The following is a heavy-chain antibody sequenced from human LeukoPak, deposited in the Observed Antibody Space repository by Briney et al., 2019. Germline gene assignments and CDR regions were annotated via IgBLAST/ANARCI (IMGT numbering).Heavy chain of an antibody. Sequence: GESLKISCKGSGYIITSYWIGWVRQMPGKGLEWMGIIYPGDSDIRYSPSFQGQVTISADKSISTAYLQWSSLKASDTAMYYCARQEYCSGGSCYTWFDPWGQGTLVTVSS. V-gene: IGHV5-51*01. CDR1: GYIITSYW. J-gene: IGHJ5*02. D-gene: IGHD2-15*01. CDR2: IYPGDSDI. CDR3: ARQEYCSGGSCYTWFDP.